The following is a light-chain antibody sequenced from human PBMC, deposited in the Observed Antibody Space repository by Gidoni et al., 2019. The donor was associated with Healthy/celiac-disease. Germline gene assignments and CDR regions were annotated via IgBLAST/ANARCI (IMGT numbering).Light chain of an antibody. Sequence: DIQLTQSTSFLSASVGDRVTITRRASQGISSYLAWYQQKPGKAPKLLSYAASTLQSGVPSSFSGSGSGTEFTLTISSQQPEDFATYYCQRLNSYPRFTFGPGTKVDIK. J-gene: IGKJ3*01. CDR2: AAS. CDR1: QGISSY. CDR3: QRLNSYPRFT. V-gene: IGKV1-9*01.